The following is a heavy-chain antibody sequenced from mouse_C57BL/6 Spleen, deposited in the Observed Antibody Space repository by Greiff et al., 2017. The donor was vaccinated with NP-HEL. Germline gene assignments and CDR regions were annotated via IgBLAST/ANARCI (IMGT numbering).Heavy chain of an antibody. CDR2: ISYSGST. Sequence: VQLKESGPGMVKPSQSLSLTCTVTGYSITSGYDWHWIRHFPGNKLEWMGYISYSGSTNYNPSLKSRISITHDTSKNHFFLKLNSVTTEDTATYYCARRATTGAMDYWGQGTSVTVSS. J-gene: IGHJ4*01. CDR1: GYSITSGYD. D-gene: IGHD3-1*01. CDR3: ARRATTGAMDY. V-gene: IGHV3-1*01.